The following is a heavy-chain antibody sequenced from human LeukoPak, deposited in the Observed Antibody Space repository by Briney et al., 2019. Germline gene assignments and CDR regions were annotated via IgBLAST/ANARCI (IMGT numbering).Heavy chain of an antibody. CDR3: ATGGNPYYYYYYYMDV. CDR2: INPNSGGT. J-gene: IGHJ6*03. D-gene: IGHD4-23*01. V-gene: IGHV1-2*02. Sequence: ASVKVSCKASGYTFTGYYMHWVRQAPGQGLEWMGWINPNSGGTNYAQKFQGRVTMTRDTSISTAYMELSRLRSDDTAVYYCATGGNPYYYYYYYMDVWGKGTTVTVSS. CDR1: GYTFTGYY.